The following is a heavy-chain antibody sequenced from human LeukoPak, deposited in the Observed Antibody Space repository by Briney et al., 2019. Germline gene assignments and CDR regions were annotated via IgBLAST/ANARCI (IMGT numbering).Heavy chain of an antibody. J-gene: IGHJ4*02. CDR1: GGSISSYY. D-gene: IGHD4-17*01. Sequence: SETLSLTCTVSGGSISSYYWSWIRQPPGKGLEWIGYIYYSGSTNYNPSLKSRVTISVDTSKNQFSLRLSSVTAADTAVYYCAREGDYGDYDYWGQGTLVTVSS. CDR2: IYYSGST. CDR3: AREGDYGDYDY. V-gene: IGHV4-59*01.